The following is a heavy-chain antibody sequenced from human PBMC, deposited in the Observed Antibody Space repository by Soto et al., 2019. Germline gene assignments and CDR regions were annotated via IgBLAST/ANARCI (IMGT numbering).Heavy chain of an antibody. D-gene: IGHD2-15*01. CDR1: GYTFNSYY. V-gene: IGHV1-46*02. CDR2: INPSGGST. J-gene: IGHJ4*02. CDR3: AIDGDDGVVVVASNFDY. Sequence: VPVKVSCKASGYTFNSYYMYWVRQAPGQGLEWMGIINPSGGSTSYAQKFQGRVTMTRDTSRSTVYMELSSLRSEDTAVYYCAIDGDDGVVVVASNFDYWGKGSLVTVSS.